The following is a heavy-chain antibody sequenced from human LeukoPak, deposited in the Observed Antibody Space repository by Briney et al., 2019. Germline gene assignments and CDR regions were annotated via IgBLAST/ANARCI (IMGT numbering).Heavy chain of an antibody. D-gene: IGHD2-15*01. Sequence: PGGSLRLSCAASGFKFRTYDMHWVRQVSGEGLEWVATIGTTGDTYYAGSVKGRFTISREDGKNSLCLQMNSLRAGDTAAYYCTRDISGSGTAMDVWGKGTTVTVSS. J-gene: IGHJ6*03. V-gene: IGHV3-13*01. CDR1: GFKFRTYD. CDR3: TRDISGSGTAMDV. CDR2: IGTTGDT.